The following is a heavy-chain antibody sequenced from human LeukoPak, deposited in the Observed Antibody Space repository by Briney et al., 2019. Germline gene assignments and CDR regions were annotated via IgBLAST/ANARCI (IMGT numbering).Heavy chain of an antibody. CDR1: GYTFTSYG. V-gene: IGHV1-18*01. D-gene: IGHD6-19*01. CDR3: ARSSQQWLNRRYAFDI. J-gene: IGHJ3*02. Sequence: ASVKVSCKASGYTFTSYGISWVRQAPGQGLEWMGWISAYNGNTNYAQKLQGRVTMTTDTSTSTAYMELRSLRSDDTAVYYCARSSQQWLNRRYAFDIWGQGTMVTVSS. CDR2: ISAYNGNT.